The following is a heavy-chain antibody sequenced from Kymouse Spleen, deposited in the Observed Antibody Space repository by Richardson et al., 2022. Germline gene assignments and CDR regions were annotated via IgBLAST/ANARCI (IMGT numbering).Heavy chain of an antibody. CDR3: ARGRITMVRGVIISYYYYGMDV. D-gene: IGHD3-10*01. CDR2: INHSGST. V-gene: IGHV4-34*01. J-gene: IGHJ6*02. Sequence: QVQLQQWGAGLLKPSETLSLTCAVYGGSFSGYYWSWIRQPPGKGLEWIGEINHSGSTNYNPSLKSRVTISVDTSKNQFSLKLSSVTAADTAVYYCARGRITMVRGVIISYYYYGMDVWGQGTTVTVSS. CDR1: GGSFSGYY.